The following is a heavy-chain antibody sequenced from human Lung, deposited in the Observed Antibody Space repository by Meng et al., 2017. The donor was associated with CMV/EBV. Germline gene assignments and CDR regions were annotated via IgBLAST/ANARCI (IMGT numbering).Heavy chain of an antibody. D-gene: IGHD4-23*01. J-gene: IGHJ4*02. CDR3: ARVAGCDNSPFDY. V-gene: IGHV1-46*01. CDR1: GYTFTSYY. CDR2: INPSGGST. Sequence: ASXXVSXKASGYTFTSYYMHWVRQAPGQGLEWMGIINPSGGSTSYAQKFQGRVTMTRDTSTSTVYMELSSLRSEDTAVYYCARVAGCDNSPFDYWGQGTXVTVSS.